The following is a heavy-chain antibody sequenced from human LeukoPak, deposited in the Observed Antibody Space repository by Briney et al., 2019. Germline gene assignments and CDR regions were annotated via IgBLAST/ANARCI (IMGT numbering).Heavy chain of an antibody. V-gene: IGHV3-30-3*01. CDR1: GFTFSSYA. CDR2: ISYDGSNK. J-gene: IGHJ4*02. CDR3: ERRMYYYDSSGYYYLYFDY. Sequence: PGRSLRLSCAASGFTFSSYAMHWVRQAPGKGLEWVAVISYDGSNKYYADSVKGRFTISRDNSKNTMYLQMNSLRAEATAVYYCERRMYYYDSSGYYYLYFDYWGQGTLVTVSS. D-gene: IGHD3-22*01.